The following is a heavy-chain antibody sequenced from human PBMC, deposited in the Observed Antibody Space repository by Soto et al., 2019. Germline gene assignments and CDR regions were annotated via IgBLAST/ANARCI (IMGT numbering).Heavy chain of an antibody. J-gene: IGHJ5*02. D-gene: IGHD1-7*01. CDR1: GYTFTSYD. CDR2: MNPNSGIT. CDR3: AREIPRNWNFNWFDP. Sequence: GASVKVSCKASGYTFTSYDINWVRQATGQGLEWMGWMNPNSGITGYAQKFQGRVTITADKSTSTAYMELSSLRSEDTAVYYCAREIPRNWNFNWFDPWGQGTLVTVSS. V-gene: IGHV1-8*01.